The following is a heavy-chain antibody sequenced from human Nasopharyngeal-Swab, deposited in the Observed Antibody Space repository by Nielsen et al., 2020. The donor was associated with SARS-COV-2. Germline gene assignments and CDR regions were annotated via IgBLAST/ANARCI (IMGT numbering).Heavy chain of an antibody. CDR2: ISSSSSTI. CDR3: AREGELLSTSLGFDAFDI. V-gene: IGHV3-48*01. D-gene: IGHD1-26*01. CDR1: GFTFSSYS. Sequence: GESLKISCAASGFTFSSYSMNWVRQAPGKGLEGVSYISSSSSTIYYADSVKGRFTISRDNAKNSLYLQMNSLRAEDTAVYYCAREGELLSTSLGFDAFDIWGQGTMVTVSS. J-gene: IGHJ3*02.